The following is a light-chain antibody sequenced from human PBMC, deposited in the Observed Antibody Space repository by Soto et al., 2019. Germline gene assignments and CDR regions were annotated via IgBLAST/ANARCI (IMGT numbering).Light chain of an antibody. CDR2: GAA. J-gene: IGKJ3*01. V-gene: IGKV1-39*01. Sequence: IQMTQSPSSLSASVGDRVTITCRPSQSISRYLNWYQQKPGKALKLVIYGAANLQSGVPPRFSGSGSGSEFTLTISGLQPDDFAIYFCQQSYSLPLTFGHGTKVDV. CDR1: QSISRY. CDR3: QQSYSLPLT.